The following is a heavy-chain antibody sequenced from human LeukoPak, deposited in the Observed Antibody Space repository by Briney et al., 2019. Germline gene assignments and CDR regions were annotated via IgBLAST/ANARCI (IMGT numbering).Heavy chain of an antibody. V-gene: IGHV4-61*01. CDR1: GGSVSSGSYY. D-gene: IGHD5-24*01. CDR3: ARAKVEMATIFDY. CDR2: IYYSGST. J-gene: IGHJ4*02. Sequence: SETLSLTCTVSGGSVSSGSYYWSWIRQPPGKRLEWIAYIYYSGSTNYNPSLKSRVTISVDTSKNQFSLKLSSVTAADTAVYYCARAKVEMATIFDYWGQGTLVTVSS.